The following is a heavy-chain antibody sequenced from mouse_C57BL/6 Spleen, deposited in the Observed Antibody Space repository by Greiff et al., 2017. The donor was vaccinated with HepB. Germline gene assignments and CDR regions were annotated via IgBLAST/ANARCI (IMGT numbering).Heavy chain of an antibody. CDR1: GYNIKDYY. J-gene: IGHJ1*03. CDR2: IDPEDGET. D-gene: IGHD3-2*01. V-gene: IGHV14-2*01. Sequence: EVQLQQSGAELVKPGASVKLSCTASGYNIKDYYMHWVKQRTEQGLEWIGRIDPEDGETKYAPKFQGKATITADTSSNTAYLQLSSLTSEDPAVYLCASETWTGYFDVWGTGTTVTVSS. CDR3: ASETWTGYFDV.